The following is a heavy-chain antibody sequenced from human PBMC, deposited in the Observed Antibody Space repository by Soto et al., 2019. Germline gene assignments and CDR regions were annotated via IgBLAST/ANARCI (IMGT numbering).Heavy chain of an antibody. V-gene: IGHV2-70*11. D-gene: IGHD3-3*01. CDR1: GFSLSSNEVS. J-gene: IGHJ5*02. CDR3: ARAPTYYDFWSGYPTHHTWFDP. CDR2: IYWDDDK. Sequence: ESGPTLVNPTQTLTLTCSYSGFSLSSNEVSINWIRQPPGKALEWLARIYWDDDKHFSTSLKTRLSISKDTSKNQVVLTMTNMDPVDTATYYCARAPTYYDFWSGYPTHHTWFDPWGQGTLVTVSS.